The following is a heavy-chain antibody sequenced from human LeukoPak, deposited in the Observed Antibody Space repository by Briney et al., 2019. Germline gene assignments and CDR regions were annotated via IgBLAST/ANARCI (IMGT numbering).Heavy chain of an antibody. CDR1: GYTFTGYY. CDR3: ARGIHFWSGHDY. D-gene: IGHD3-3*02. V-gene: IGHV1-2*02. CDR2: INPNSGGT. J-gene: IGHJ4*02. Sequence: ASVKVSCKASGYTFTGYYMHWVRQAPGQGLEWMGWINPNSGGTNFAQKFQGRVTMTRDTSISTAYMELSSLRSDDTAVYYCARGIHFWSGHDYWGQGTLVTVSS.